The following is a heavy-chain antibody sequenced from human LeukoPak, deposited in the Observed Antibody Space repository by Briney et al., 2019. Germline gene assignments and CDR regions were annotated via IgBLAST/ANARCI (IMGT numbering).Heavy chain of an antibody. J-gene: IGHJ3*02. CDR2: ISGSGGST. V-gene: IGHV3-23*01. CDR3: AKVVLNSYDAFDI. CDR1: GFTLSTYW. Sequence: GGSLRLSCAASGFTLSTYWMSWVRQAPGKGLEWVSGISGSGGSTYYAESVKGRFTISRDNSKNTLYLQMNSLRAEDTAGYYCAKVVLNSYDAFDIWGHGTMVTVSS. D-gene: IGHD1-26*01.